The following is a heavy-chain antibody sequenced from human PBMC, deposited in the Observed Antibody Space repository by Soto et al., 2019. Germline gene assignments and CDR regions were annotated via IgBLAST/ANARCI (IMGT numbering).Heavy chain of an antibody. Sequence: SVKVSCKASGGTFSGYAISWVRQAPGQGLEWMGGIIPIFGTANYAQKFQGRVTITADESTSTAYMELSSLRSEDTAVYYCAIDRMIVVVINYYGMDVWGQGTTVTVSS. D-gene: IGHD3-22*01. CDR1: GGTFSGYA. CDR2: IIPIFGTA. CDR3: AIDRMIVVVINYYGMDV. J-gene: IGHJ6*02. V-gene: IGHV1-69*13.